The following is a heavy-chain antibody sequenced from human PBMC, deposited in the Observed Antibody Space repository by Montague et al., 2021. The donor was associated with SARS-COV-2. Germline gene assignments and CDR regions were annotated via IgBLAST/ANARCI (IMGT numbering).Heavy chain of an antibody. D-gene: IGHD3-16*01. J-gene: IGHJ5*02. CDR1: GDSMRSSY. CDR3: ARSDVGGKSRHTRGLDP. Sequence: SETLSLTCTVSGDSMRSSYWNWIRQPPGKGLEYIGYTYYSGVANYNPSFRSRVTISLDTSKNQFSLNLRSVTAADTAVYYCARSDVGGKSRHTRGLDPWGQGTLVTVFS. V-gene: IGHV4-59*13. CDR2: TYYSGVA.